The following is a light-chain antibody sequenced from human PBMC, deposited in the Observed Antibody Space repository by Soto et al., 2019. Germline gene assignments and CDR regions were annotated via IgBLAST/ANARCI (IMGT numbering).Light chain of an antibody. V-gene: IGKV3-15*01. Sequence: EIVMTQSPATLSVSPGERATLSCRASQSVSSNLAWYQQKPGQAPRLLIYGASTRATGIPARFSGSASGTEFTLTISSLQSEDFAVYYGQQYPTFGQGTKVEIK. CDR1: QSVSSN. J-gene: IGKJ1*01. CDR2: GAS. CDR3: QQYPT.